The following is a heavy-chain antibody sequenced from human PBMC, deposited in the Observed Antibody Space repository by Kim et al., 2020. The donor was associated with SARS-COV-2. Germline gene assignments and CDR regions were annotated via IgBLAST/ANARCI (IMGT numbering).Heavy chain of an antibody. D-gene: IGHD3-3*01. CDR1: GYTFTSYY. Sequence: ASVKVSCKASGYTFTSYYMHWVRQAPGQGLEWMGIINPSGGSTSYAQKFQGRVTMTRDTSTSTVYMELSSLRSEDTAVYYCARDWRSTIFGVVIMEKYYFDYWGQGTLVTVAS. J-gene: IGHJ4*02. CDR3: ARDWRSTIFGVVIMEKYYFDY. V-gene: IGHV1-46*01. CDR2: INPSGGST.